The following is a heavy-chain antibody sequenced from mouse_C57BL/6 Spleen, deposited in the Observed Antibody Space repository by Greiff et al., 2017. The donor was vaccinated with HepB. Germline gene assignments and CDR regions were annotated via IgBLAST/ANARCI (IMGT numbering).Heavy chain of an antibody. CDR1: GYTFTSYW. J-gene: IGHJ1*03. CDR2: IDPSDSYT. V-gene: IGHV1-69*01. Sequence: VQLQQPGAELVMPGASVKLSCKASGYTFTSYWMHWVKQRPGQGLEWIGEIDPSDSYTNYNQKFKGKSTLTVDKSSSTAYMQLSSLTSEDSAVYYCVLLIYYGNYGYFDVWGTGTTVTVSS. CDR3: VLLIYYGNYGYFDV. D-gene: IGHD2-1*01.